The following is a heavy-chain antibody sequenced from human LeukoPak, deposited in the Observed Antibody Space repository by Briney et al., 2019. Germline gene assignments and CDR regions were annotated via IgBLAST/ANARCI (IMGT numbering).Heavy chain of an antibody. D-gene: IGHD3-22*01. V-gene: IGHV3-30*18. CDR2: ISYDGSNK. CDR3: AKEERYYYDSSGYYYLCFDY. J-gene: IGHJ4*02. Sequence: PGGSLRLSCAASGFTFSSYGMHWVRQAPGKGLEWVAVISYDGSNKYYADSVKGRFTISRDNSKNTLYLQMNSLRAEDTAVYYCAKEERYYYDSSGYYYLCFDYWGQGTLVTVSS. CDR1: GFTFSSYG.